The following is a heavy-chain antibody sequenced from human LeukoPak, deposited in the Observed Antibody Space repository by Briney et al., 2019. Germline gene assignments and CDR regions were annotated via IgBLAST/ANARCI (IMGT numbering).Heavy chain of an antibody. D-gene: IGHD5-12*01. CDR2: IWYDGSNK. Sequence: GGSLRLSCAASGFTFSSYGMHWVRQAPGKGLEWVAVIWYDGSNKYYADSVKGRFTISRDNSKNTLYLQMNSLRAEDTAVYYCARDPRGYSGYDPDYWGQGTLVNVSS. CDR3: ARDPRGYSGYDPDY. CDR1: GFTFSSYG. J-gene: IGHJ4*02. V-gene: IGHV3-33*01.